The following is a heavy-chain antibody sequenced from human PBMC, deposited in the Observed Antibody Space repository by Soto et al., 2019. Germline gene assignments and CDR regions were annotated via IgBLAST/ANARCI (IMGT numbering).Heavy chain of an antibody. Sequence: ASVKVSCKASGYTFTSYGISWVRQAPGQGLEWMGWISAYNGNTNHAQKLQGRVTMTTDTSTSTAYMELRSLRSDDTAVYYCARESLVRYFDWLLFQRPPPDYYGMDVWGQGTTVTVSS. V-gene: IGHV1-18*04. CDR2: ISAYNGNT. J-gene: IGHJ6*02. CDR3: ARESLVRYFDWLLFQRPPPDYYGMDV. D-gene: IGHD3-9*01. CDR1: GYTFTSYG.